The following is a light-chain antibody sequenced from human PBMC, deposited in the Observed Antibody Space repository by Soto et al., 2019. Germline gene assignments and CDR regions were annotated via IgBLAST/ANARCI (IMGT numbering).Light chain of an antibody. V-gene: IGKV3D-20*02. CDR3: QQRSNWEIT. CDR2: GAS. CDR1: QSVSNNY. J-gene: IGKJ5*01. Sequence: EIVSTQYPGTQSLSPGERAARSSRASQSVSNNYLAWYQQKPGQAPRLLIYGASTRATGIPARFSGSGSGTEFTLTISSLQSEDFAVYYCQQRSNWEITFGQGTRLEI.